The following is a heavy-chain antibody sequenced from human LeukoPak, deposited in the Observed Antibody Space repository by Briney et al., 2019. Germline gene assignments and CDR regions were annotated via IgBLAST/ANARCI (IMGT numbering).Heavy chain of an antibody. J-gene: IGHJ6*02. Sequence: SETLSLTCAVYGGSFSGYYWSWIRQPPGKGLEWIGEINHSGSTNYNPSLKSRVTISVDTSKNQFSLKLSSVTAADTAVYYCARSGLTGMRQYARKNDYYYGMEFWGQGATVIVSS. CDR1: GGSFSGYY. CDR2: INHSGST. V-gene: IGHV4-34*01. D-gene: IGHD1-1*01. CDR3: ARSGLTGMRQYARKNDYYYGMEF.